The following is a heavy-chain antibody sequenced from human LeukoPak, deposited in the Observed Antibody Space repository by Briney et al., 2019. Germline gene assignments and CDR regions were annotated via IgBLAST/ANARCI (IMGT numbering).Heavy chain of an antibody. CDR3: ARGSTTLTLFMGVYGAQIKDY. V-gene: IGHV1-2*02. J-gene: IGHJ4*02. D-gene: IGHD4-17*01. Sequence: ASVKVSCKASGYTFTGYYMHWVRQAPGQGLEWMGWINPNSGGTNYAQKFQGRVTMTRDTSISTAYMELSSLRSEDTAVYYCARGSTTLTLFMGVYGAQIKDYWGQGTLVTVSS. CDR2: INPNSGGT. CDR1: GYTFTGYY.